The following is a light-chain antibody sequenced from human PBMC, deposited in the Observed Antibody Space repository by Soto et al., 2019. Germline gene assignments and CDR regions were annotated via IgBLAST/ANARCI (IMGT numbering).Light chain of an antibody. CDR3: QHDNSYSAA. V-gene: IGKV1-5*03. CDR1: QTISSW. J-gene: IGKJ1*01. CDR2: KAS. Sequence: DIQMTQSPSTLSGSVGDRVTITCRASQTISSWLAWYQQKPGKAPKLLIYKASTLKSGVPSRFSGRGSGTEFTLTISSLQPDDFATYSCQHDNSYSAAFGQGTKVELK.